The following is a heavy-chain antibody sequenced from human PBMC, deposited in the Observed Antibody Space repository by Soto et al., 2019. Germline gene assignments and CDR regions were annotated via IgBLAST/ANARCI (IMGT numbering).Heavy chain of an antibody. CDR2: ISAYNGNT. CDR1: GYTFTSYG. Sequence: ASVKVSCKASGYTFTSYGISWVRQAPGQGLEWMGWISAYNGNTNYAQKLRGRVTMTTDTSTSTAYMELRSLRSDDTAVYYCARGGYYDFWSGYPGAEYFQHWGQGTLVTVSS. D-gene: IGHD3-3*01. J-gene: IGHJ1*01. V-gene: IGHV1-18*01. CDR3: ARGGYYDFWSGYPGAEYFQH.